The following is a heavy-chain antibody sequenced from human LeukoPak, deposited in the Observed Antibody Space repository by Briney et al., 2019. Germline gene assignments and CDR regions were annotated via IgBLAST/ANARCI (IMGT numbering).Heavy chain of an antibody. V-gene: IGHV3-30*18. CDR1: GFTFSSYG. J-gene: IGHJ4*02. Sequence: GGSLRLSCAASGFTFSSYGMHWVRQAPGKGLEWVAVISYDGSNKYYADSVKGRFTISRDNSKNTLYLQMNSLRAEDTAVYYCAKGEWELLRPSHYWGQGTLVTVSS. D-gene: IGHD1-26*01. CDR2: ISYDGSNK. CDR3: AKGEWELLRPSHY.